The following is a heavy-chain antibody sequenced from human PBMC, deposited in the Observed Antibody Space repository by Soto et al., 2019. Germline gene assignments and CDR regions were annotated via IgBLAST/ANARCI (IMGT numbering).Heavy chain of an antibody. J-gene: IGHJ6*03. CDR1: GFTFGDYA. CDR2: IRSKAYGGTT. V-gene: IGHV3-49*03. D-gene: IGHD3-3*01. CDR3: TREAHSTYYDFWSGLGLDYYYYYYMDV. Sequence: GGSLRLSCTASGFTFGDYAMSWFRQAPGKGLEWVGFIRSKAYGGTTEYAASVKGRFTISRDDSKSIAYLQMNSLKTEDTAVYYCTREAHSTYYDFWSGLGLDYYYYYYMDVWGKGTTVTVSS.